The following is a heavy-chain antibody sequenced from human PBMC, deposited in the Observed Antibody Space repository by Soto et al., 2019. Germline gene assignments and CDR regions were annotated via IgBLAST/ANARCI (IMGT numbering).Heavy chain of an antibody. V-gene: IGHV4-31*03. CDR3: ARPLFDYCSGGSCYSQDNWFDP. CDR1: GGSISSGGYY. CDR2: IYYSGST. J-gene: IGHJ5*02. Sequence: PSETLSLTCTVSGGSISSGGYYWSWIRQHPGKGLEWIGYIYYSGSTYYNPSLKSRVTISVDTSKNQFSLKLSSVTAADTAVYYCARPLFDYCSGGSCYSQDNWFDPWGQGTLVTVSS. D-gene: IGHD2-15*01.